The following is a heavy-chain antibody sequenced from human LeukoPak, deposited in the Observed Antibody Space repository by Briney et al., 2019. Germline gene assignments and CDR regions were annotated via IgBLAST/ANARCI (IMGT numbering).Heavy chain of an antibody. CDR2: ISAYNGNT. V-gene: IGHV1-18*01. CDR1: GYTFTSYG. D-gene: IGHD1-26*01. Sequence: ASVKVSCKASGYTFTSYGISWVRQAPGQGLEWMGWISAYNGNTNYAQKLQGRVTMTTDTSTSTAYMELRSLRSDDTAVYYCARGHQRWGGSYGFDPWGQGTLVTVSS. CDR3: ARGHQRWGGSYGFDP. J-gene: IGHJ5*02.